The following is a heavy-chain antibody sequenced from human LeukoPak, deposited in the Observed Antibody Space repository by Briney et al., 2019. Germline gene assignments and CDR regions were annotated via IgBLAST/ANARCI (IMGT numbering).Heavy chain of an antibody. CDR1: GFTFSSYA. V-gene: IGHV3-7*01. D-gene: IGHD2-15*01. CDR3: ARERPAHCSGGSCYDFGDY. J-gene: IGHJ4*02. CDR2: IKQDGSEK. Sequence: PGGSLRLSCAASGFTFSSYAMSWVRQAPGKGLEWVANIKQDGSEKYYVDSVKGRFTISRDNAKNSLYLQMNSLRAEDTAVYYCARERPAHCSGGSCYDFGDYWGQGTLVTVSS.